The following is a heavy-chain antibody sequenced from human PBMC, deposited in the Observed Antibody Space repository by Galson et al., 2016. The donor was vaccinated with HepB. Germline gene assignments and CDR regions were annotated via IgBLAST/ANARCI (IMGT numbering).Heavy chain of an antibody. V-gene: IGHV3-9*01. J-gene: IGHJ5*01. CDR3: AREDWLDS. CDR2: INRNSVII. Sequence: SLRLSCAASGFTFEDYAIHWVRQVPGKGLEWVASINRNSVIIGYADSVKGRFTITTDNAKNSVYLQMDFVRVEDTAIYYCAREDWLDSGGQGTLVTVSS. CDR1: GFTFEDYA.